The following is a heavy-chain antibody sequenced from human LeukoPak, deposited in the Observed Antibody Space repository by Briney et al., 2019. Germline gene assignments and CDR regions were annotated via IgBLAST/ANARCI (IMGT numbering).Heavy chain of an antibody. Sequence: GGSLRLSCAASGFTFSSYSMNWVRQAPGKGLEWVSYISSSSSTIYYADSVKGRFTISRDNAKNSLYLQMNSLRDEDTAVYYCARAIRDSIAVAGTRTPAPFDYWGQGTLVTVSS. V-gene: IGHV3-48*02. CDR3: ARAIRDSIAVAGTRTPAPFDY. J-gene: IGHJ4*02. CDR1: GFTFSSYS. CDR2: ISSSSSTI. D-gene: IGHD6-19*01.